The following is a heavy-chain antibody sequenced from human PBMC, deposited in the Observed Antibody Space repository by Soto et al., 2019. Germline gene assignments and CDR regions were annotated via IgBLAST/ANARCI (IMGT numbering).Heavy chain of an antibody. J-gene: IGHJ4*02. Sequence: GGSLRLSCAASGFTFGDYWMTWVRQAPGKGLEGVANLKRDGRERYYVDSVKGRFSVSRDNAKNSLYLQMNNLRPEDTAVYYCARDVYEILGRVVRRLASWGQGTLVTVSS. CDR3: ARDVYEILGRVVRRLAS. V-gene: IGHV3-7*03. CDR2: LKRDGRER. CDR1: GFTFGDYW. D-gene: IGHD2-8*01.